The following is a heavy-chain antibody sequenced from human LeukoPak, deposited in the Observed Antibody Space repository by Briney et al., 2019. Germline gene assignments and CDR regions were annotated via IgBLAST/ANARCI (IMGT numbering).Heavy chain of an antibody. V-gene: IGHV1-46*02. CDR2: INPSGDFT. J-gene: IGHJ4*02. CDR1: GYTFNSYY. D-gene: IGHD4-17*01. Sequence: ASVKVSCKASGYTFNSYYMHWVRQAPGQGLEWMGIINPSGDFTSYAQKFQGRVTMTKDTSTSTVYMELSSLRSGDTAVFYCARDAMTSVPTSPYYFDYWGQGTLVTVSS. CDR3: ARDAMTSVPTSPYYFDY.